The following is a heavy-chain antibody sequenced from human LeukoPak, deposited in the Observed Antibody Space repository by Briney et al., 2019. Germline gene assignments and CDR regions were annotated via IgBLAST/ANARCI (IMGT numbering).Heavy chain of an antibody. V-gene: IGHV1-18*01. CDR2: ISTHNGHP. D-gene: IGHD6-13*01. CDR1: GYPFTSYP. Sequence: ASVKVSCKASGYPFTSYPFSWVRQAPGQGLEWIGNISTHNGHPDYAQRFRDRVTLTTDTSTNTAFMELRSLTSDDTAIYYCARVHGGSSGGDYWGQGTLVTVSS. J-gene: IGHJ4*02. CDR3: ARVHGGSSGGDY.